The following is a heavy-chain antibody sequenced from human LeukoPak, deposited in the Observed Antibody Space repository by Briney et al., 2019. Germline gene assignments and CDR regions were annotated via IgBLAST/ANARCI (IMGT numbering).Heavy chain of an antibody. D-gene: IGHD6-13*01. CDR1: GYIFTSYS. Sequence: GASVKVSCKASGYIFTSYSISWVRQAPGQGLEWMGWISAYNGDTNYVQKFQGRVTMTTDTSTSTAYMELKSLRSDDTAVYYCAREEGAPIAAANIWDLGTKVTVSS. J-gene: IGHJ3*02. CDR3: AREEGAPIAAANI. CDR2: ISAYNGDT. V-gene: IGHV1-18*01.